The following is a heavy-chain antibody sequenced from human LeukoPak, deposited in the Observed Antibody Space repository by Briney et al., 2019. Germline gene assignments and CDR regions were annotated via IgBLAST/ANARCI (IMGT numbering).Heavy chain of an antibody. CDR1: GFTFSSYA. CDR2: ISYDGSNK. Sequence: GRPLSLSCAASGFTFSSYAMNWVRQAPGKGLEWVAVISYDGSNKYYADSVKGRFTISRDNSKNTLYLQMNSLRAEDTAVYYCASEIAAASEAFDIWGQGTMVTVSS. J-gene: IGHJ3*02. D-gene: IGHD6-13*01. V-gene: IGHV3-30-3*01. CDR3: ASEIAAASEAFDI.